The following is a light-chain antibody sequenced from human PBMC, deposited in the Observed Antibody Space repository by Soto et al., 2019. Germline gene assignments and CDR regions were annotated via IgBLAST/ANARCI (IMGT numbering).Light chain of an antibody. Sequence: EIVMTQSPATLSVSPGERATLSCRASQSVSSNLAWYQQKPGQAPRLLIYGASTRATGIPARFSGSGSGTEFTPTISSLQSGDFAVYYCQQYNNWPPLTFGQGTKVEIK. J-gene: IGKJ1*01. CDR3: QQYNNWPPLT. CDR2: GAS. CDR1: QSVSSN. V-gene: IGKV3-15*01.